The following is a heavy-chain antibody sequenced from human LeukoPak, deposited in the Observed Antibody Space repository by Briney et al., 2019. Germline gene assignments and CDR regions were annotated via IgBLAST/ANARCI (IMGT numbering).Heavy chain of an antibody. D-gene: IGHD6-19*01. CDR2: INHSGST. V-gene: IGHV4-34*01. CDR3: ASPAVAGLGVA. J-gene: IGHJ5*02. CDR1: GVSFSGYY. Sequence: PSETLSLTCAVYGVSFSGYYWSWIRQPPGKGLEWIGEINHSGSTNYNPSLKSRVTISVDTSKNQFSLKLSSVTAADTAVYYCASPAVAGLGVAWGQGTLVTVSS.